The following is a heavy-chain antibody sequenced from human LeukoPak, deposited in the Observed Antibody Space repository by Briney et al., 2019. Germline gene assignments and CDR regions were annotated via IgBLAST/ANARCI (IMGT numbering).Heavy chain of an antibody. J-gene: IGHJ4*02. D-gene: IGHD3-10*01. CDR2: IRYDGSNK. CDR3: AKDETLVLWFGAQSHFDY. Sequence: PGGSLRLSCAASGFTFSSYGMHWVRQAPGKGLEWVAFIRYDGSNKYYADSVKGRFTISRDNSKNTLYLQMNSLRAEDTAVYYCAKDETLVLWFGAQSHFDYWGQGTLVTVSS. CDR1: GFTFSSYG. V-gene: IGHV3-30*02.